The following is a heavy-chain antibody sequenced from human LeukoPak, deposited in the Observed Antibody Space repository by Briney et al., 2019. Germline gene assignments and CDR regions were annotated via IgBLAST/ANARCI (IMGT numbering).Heavy chain of an antibody. Sequence: GGSLRLSCAASGFTFSNYWMIWARQAPGRGLEWVANIKQDGSDKSYVDSVKGRFTISRDNAKNSLYLQMNSLRAEDTAVYYCARARTSGDEALPGNYWGQGTLVTVSS. CDR1: GFTFSNYW. CDR3: ARARTSGDEALPGNY. V-gene: IGHV3-7*01. CDR2: IKQDGSDK. J-gene: IGHJ4*02. D-gene: IGHD1-26*01.